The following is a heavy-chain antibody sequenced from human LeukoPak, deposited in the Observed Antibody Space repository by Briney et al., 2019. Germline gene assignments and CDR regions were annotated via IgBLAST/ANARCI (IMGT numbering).Heavy chain of an antibody. CDR1: GFTFSSYA. D-gene: IGHD6-19*01. CDR3: AKVSRRSSGWYVGYFDY. Sequence: GGSLRLSCAASGFTFSSYAMSWVRQAPGKGLEWVSAISGSGGSTYYADSVKGRFTISRDNSKNTLYLQMNSLRAEDTAVYYCAKVSRRSSGWYVGYFDYWGQGTLVTVSS. J-gene: IGHJ4*02. V-gene: IGHV3-23*01. CDR2: ISGSGGST.